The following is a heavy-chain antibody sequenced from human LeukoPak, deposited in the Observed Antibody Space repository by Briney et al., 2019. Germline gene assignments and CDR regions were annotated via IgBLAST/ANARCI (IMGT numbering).Heavy chain of an antibody. CDR3: ARLTRTGDADY. D-gene: IGHD7-27*01. Sequence: MPSETLSLTCAVYGGSFSGYYWSWIRQPPGKGLEWIGYIYYSGSTNYNPSLKSRVTISVDTSKNQFSLKLSSVTAADTAVYYCARLTRTGDADYWGQGTLVTVSS. CDR1: GGSFSGYY. J-gene: IGHJ4*02. V-gene: IGHV4-59*08. CDR2: IYYSGST.